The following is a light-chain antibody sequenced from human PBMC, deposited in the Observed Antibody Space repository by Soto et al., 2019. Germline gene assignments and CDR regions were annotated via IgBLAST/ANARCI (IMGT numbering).Light chain of an antibody. CDR3: QQYNTHSGT. V-gene: IGKV1-5*01. J-gene: IGKJ1*01. CDR2: DAS. Sequence: DIQMTQSPSTLSASLGDRVTITCRASQTVNAWLAWYQHKPGKAPKPLIYDASILESGVPARFSGSGSGTKFILTSSSLQPDDVGTYYCQQYNTHSGTFGQGTKVEIK. CDR1: QTVNAW.